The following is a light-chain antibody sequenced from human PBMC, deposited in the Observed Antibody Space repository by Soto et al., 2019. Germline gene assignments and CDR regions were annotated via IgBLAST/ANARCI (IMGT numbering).Light chain of an antibody. CDR1: SSDVGSFNL. CDR3: CSYAPSSTFV. V-gene: IGLV2-23*03. CDR2: EGT. Sequence: QSVLTQPASVSGSPGQSITISCTGTSSDVGSFNLVSWYQHHPGKAPKLMIHEGTKRPSGVSNRFSGSKSGNTASLTISGLQAEDEADYYCCSYAPSSTFVFGGGTKLTVL. J-gene: IGLJ2*01.